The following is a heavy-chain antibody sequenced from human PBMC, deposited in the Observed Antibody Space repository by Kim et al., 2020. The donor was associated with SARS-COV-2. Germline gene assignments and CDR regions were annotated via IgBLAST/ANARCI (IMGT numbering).Heavy chain of an antibody. CDR2: IYSGGST. V-gene: IGHV3-53*04. Sequence: GGSLRLSCAASGFTVSSNYMSWVRQAPGKGLEWVSVIYSGGSTYYADSVKGRFTISRHNSKNTLYLQMNSLRAEDTAVYYCARVLGRYASYYFDYWGQGTLVTVSS. J-gene: IGHJ4*02. CDR1: GFTVSSNY. D-gene: IGHD2-2*01. CDR3: ARVLGRYASYYFDY.